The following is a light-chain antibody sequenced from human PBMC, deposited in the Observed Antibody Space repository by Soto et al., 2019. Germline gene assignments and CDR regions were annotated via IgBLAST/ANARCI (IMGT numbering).Light chain of an antibody. V-gene: IGLV1-40*01. CDR3: QSYDSSLSGYV. CDR1: SSNIGAGYE. Sequence: QSVLTQPPSVSGAPGQRVTISCTGSSSNIGAGYEVHWYQQLPRAAPKLLIYGNSNRPSGVPDRFSGSKSGTSASLAITGLQAEDEADYYCQSYDSSLSGYVFGTGTKVTVL. CDR2: GNS. J-gene: IGLJ1*01.